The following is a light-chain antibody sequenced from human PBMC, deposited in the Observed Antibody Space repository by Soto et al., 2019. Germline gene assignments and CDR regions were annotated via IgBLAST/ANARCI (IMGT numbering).Light chain of an antibody. CDR1: QSVSSSY. Sequence: EIVLTQSPGTLSLSPGERATLSCRASQSVSSSYLAWYQQKPGQAPRLLIYGASSRATGIPDRFSGSGSGTDFTLTISRLEPEDFAVYYCQQYNTWPRTFGQGTKVDIK. CDR2: GAS. V-gene: IGKV3-20*01. CDR3: QQYNTWPRT. J-gene: IGKJ1*01.